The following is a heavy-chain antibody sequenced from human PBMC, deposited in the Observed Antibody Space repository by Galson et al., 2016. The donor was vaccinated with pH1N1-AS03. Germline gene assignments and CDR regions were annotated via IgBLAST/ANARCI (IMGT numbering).Heavy chain of an antibody. CDR3: ASAVRGSAVDV. Sequence: SLRLSCAVSGFSFSVFWMRWVRQAPGKGLESVANIKNDGSDQYYVDSVKGRFTISSDNAKNSLYLQMNSLRVEDTSIYYCASAVRGSAVDVWGQGTTVTVS. CDR2: IKNDGSDQ. J-gene: IGHJ6*02. V-gene: IGHV3-7*01. D-gene: IGHD3-10*01. CDR1: GFSFSVFW.